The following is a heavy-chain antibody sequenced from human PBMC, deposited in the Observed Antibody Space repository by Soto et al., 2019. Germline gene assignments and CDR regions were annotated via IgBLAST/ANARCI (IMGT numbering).Heavy chain of an antibody. Sequence: QVQLVESGGGLVKPGGSLRLSCAASGFTFSDYYMSWIRQAPGKGLEWVSHISFSGSTISYADSVKGRFTISRDNTKNSLYLQMNSLRAEDTAVYYCARSRLPYDAFEIWGQGTMVTVSS. J-gene: IGHJ3*02. CDR1: GFTFSDYY. CDR3: ARSRLPYDAFEI. V-gene: IGHV3-11*01. CDR2: ISFSGSTI. D-gene: IGHD3-16*01.